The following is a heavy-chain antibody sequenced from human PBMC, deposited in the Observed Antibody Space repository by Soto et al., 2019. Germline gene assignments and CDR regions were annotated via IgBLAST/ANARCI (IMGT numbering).Heavy chain of an antibody. Sequence: SETLSLTCTVSGGSISSYYWSWIRQPAGKGLEWIGRIYTSGSINYNPSLKSRVTMSVDTSKNQFSLKLSSVTAADTAVYYCARDKGRITNYYYYGMDVWGQGTTVTVYS. CDR1: GGSISSYY. J-gene: IGHJ6*02. CDR2: IYTSGSI. D-gene: IGHD1-20*01. V-gene: IGHV4-4*07. CDR3: ARDKGRITNYYYYGMDV.